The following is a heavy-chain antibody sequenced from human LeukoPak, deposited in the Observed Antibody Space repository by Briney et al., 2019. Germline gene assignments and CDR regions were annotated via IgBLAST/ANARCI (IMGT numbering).Heavy chain of an antibody. J-gene: IGHJ4*02. V-gene: IGHV3-30-3*01. CDR2: ISYDGSNK. CDR1: GFTFSRYA. Sequence: GGSLRLSCAASGFTFSRYAMHWVRQAPGKGLEWVAVISYDGSNKYYADSVKGRFTISRDNSKNTLYLQMNSLRAEDTAVYYCARTYYDFWSGYSSIDYWGQGTLVTVSS. CDR3: ARTYYDFWSGYSSIDY. D-gene: IGHD3-3*01.